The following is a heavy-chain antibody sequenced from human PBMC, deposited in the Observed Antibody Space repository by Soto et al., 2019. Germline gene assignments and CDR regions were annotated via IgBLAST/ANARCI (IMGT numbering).Heavy chain of an antibody. CDR2: IYPGDSDT. Sequence: GESLKISCKGSGYSFTSYWIGWVRQMPGKGLEWMGIIYPGDSDTRYSPSFQGQVTISADKSISTAYLQWSSLKASDTAMYYCARHLEGEAADPYYYYGMDVWGQGTTVTVSS. D-gene: IGHD6-13*01. V-gene: IGHV5-51*01. CDR3: ARHLEGEAADPYYYYGMDV. CDR1: GYSFTSYW. J-gene: IGHJ6*02.